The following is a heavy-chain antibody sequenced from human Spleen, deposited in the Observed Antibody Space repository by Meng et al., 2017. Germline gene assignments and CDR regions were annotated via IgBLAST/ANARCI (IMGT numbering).Heavy chain of an antibody. J-gene: IGHJ4*02. CDR2: IFYSGST. CDR1: GGSINSDDYY. D-gene: IGHD5-24*01. V-gene: IGHV4-30-4*08. CDR3: ARVETATTNPYFDY. Sequence: QVQLQESGPGLVKPSGTLSLTCAVSGGSINSDDYYWSWIRQHPGKGLEWIGFIFYSGSTYYNPSLKSRASISVDTSKNQFSLILTSVTAADTAVYFCARVETATTNPYFDYWGQGTLVTVSS.